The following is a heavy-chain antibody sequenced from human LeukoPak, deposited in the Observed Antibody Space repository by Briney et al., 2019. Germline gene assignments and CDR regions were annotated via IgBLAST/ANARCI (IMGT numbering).Heavy chain of an antibody. Sequence: GRSLRLSCAAPGFTFSPYAMHWVRQAPGKGLEWVALILNDGSKKYYADSVKGRFTISRDNSKNTLDLQMTSLRAEDTAVYYCAKDGYCSSTSCYPSHFDSWGQGTLVTASS. CDR1: GFTFSPYA. CDR2: ILNDGSKK. J-gene: IGHJ4*02. V-gene: IGHV3-30*18. D-gene: IGHD2-2*03. CDR3: AKDGYCSSTSCYPSHFDS.